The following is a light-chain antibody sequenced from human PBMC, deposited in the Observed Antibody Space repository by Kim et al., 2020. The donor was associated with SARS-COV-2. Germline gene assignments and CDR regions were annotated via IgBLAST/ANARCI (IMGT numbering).Light chain of an antibody. Sequence: VALGQTVRITCEGDSLRSYYAGWYQQKPGQAPMLVIYDKNNRPSGIPDRFSGSSSGNTASLTITGAQAEDEADYYCKSRDISGNQVLGGGTQLTVL. CDR2: DKN. CDR1: SLRSYY. V-gene: IGLV3-19*01. CDR3: KSRDISGNQV. J-gene: IGLJ2*01.